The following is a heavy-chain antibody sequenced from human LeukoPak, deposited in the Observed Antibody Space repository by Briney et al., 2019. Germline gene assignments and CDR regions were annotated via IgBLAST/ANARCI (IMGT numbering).Heavy chain of an antibody. D-gene: IGHD1-26*01. J-gene: IGHJ4*02. V-gene: IGHV3-48*04. CDR3: AREGGEWELLRTFDY. Sequence: RGGSLRLSCAASGFTFSSYSMNWVRQAPGKGLGWVSYISSSGSTIYYADSVKGRFTISRDNAKNSLYLQMNSLRAEDTAVYYCAREGGEWELLRTFDYWGQGTLVTVSS. CDR2: ISSSGSTI. CDR1: GFTFSSYS.